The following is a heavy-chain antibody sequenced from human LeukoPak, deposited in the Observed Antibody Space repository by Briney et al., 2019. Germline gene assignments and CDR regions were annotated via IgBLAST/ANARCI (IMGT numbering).Heavy chain of an antibody. J-gene: IGHJ4*02. CDR2: ISGSGGST. CDR1: GFTFSSYA. CDR3: AKKFGGIVATHEYYFDY. D-gene: IGHD5-12*01. Sequence: PGRSLRLSCAASGFTFSSYAMSWVRQAPGKGLEWVSAISGSGGSTYYADSVKGRFTISRDNSKNTLYLQMNSLRAEDTAVYYCAKKFGGIVATHEYYFDYWGQGTLVTVSS. V-gene: IGHV3-23*01.